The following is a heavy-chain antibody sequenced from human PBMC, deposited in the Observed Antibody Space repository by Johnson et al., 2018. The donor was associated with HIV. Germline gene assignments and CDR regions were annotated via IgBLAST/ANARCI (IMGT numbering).Heavy chain of an antibody. CDR2: INWNGGST. CDR1: GFTFDDYG. J-gene: IGHJ3*02. D-gene: IGHD1-26*01. CDR3: ARVVARVGAHGAPVFAFDI. Sequence: VQLVESGGGVVRPGGSLRLSCAASGFTFDDYGMSWVRQAPGKGLEWVSGINWNGGSTGYADSVQGRFTISRDNAKNSLYLQMNSLRAEDTALYYCARVVARVGAHGAPVFAFDIWGQGTMVTVSS. V-gene: IGHV3-20*04.